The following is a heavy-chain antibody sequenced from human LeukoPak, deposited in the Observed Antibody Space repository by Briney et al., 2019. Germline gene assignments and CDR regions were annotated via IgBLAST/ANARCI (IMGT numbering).Heavy chain of an antibody. V-gene: IGHV3-23*01. D-gene: IGHD3-10*01. Sequence: GGSLRLSCAASGFTFTSYAMTWVRQAPGKGLEWVSGISNSGSSTYYADSVKGRFTISRDNSKNTLYLQLSSLRAEDTAVYYCANTMVRGSYNTDVWGQGTTVNVSS. CDR1: GFTFTSYA. J-gene: IGHJ6*02. CDR2: ISNSGSST. CDR3: ANTMVRGSYNTDV.